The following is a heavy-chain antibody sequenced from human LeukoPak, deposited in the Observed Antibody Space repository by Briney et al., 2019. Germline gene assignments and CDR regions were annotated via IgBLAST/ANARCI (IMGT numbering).Heavy chain of an antibody. CDR1: GGSFSGYY. Sequence: SETLSLTCAVYGGSFSGYYWSWIRQPPGKGLEWIGEINHSGSTNYNPSLKSRVTISVDTSKNQFSLKLSSVTAADTAVYYRARNIPYYDFWSGTKDAFDIWGQGTMVTVSS. J-gene: IGHJ3*02. V-gene: IGHV4-34*01. D-gene: IGHD3-3*01. CDR2: INHSGST. CDR3: ARNIPYYDFWSGTKDAFDI.